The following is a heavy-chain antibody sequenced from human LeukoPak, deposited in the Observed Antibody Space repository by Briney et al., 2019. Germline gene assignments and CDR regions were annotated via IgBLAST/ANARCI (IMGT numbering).Heavy chain of an antibody. D-gene: IGHD6-19*01. CDR2: INSDGSST. V-gene: IGHV3-74*01. CDR3: ARDQSSGWYPHWFDP. CDR1: GLTFSSYW. Sequence: GGSLRLSCAASGLTFSSYWMHWVRQAPGKGLVWVSRINSDGSSTSYADSVKGRFTISRDNAKNTLYLQMNSLRAEDTAVYYCARDQSSGWYPHWFDPWGQGTLVTVSS. J-gene: IGHJ5*02.